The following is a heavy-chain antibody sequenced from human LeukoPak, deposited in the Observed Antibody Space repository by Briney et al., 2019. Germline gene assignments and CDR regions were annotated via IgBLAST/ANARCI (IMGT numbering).Heavy chain of an antibody. CDR1: GYTFTGYY. J-gene: IGHJ4*02. V-gene: IGHV1-2*04. D-gene: IGHD3-10*01. CDR3: ARSIYYGSGSYYHFDY. CDR2: INPNSGGT. Sequence: ASVKVSCKASGYTFTGYYIHWVRQAPGQGLEWMGWINPNSGGTNYAQKFQDWVTMTRDTSISTAYMELSRLRSEDTAVYYCARSIYYGSGSYYHFDYWGQGTLVTVSS.